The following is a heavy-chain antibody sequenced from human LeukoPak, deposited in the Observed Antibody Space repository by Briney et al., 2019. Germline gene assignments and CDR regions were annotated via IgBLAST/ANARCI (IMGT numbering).Heavy chain of an antibody. CDR2: INHSGST. Sequence: GSLRLSCVASGFTFSTYGMSWVRQALGKGLEWIGEINHSGSTNYNPSLKSRVTISVDTSKNQFSLKLSSVTAADTAVYYCARLSRADDDAFDIWGRGTMVTVSS. CDR3: ARLSRADDDAFDI. J-gene: IGHJ3*02. CDR1: GFTFSTYG. V-gene: IGHV4-34*01.